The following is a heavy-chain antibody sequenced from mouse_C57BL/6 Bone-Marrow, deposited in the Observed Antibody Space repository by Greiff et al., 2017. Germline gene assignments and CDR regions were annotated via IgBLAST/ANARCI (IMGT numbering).Heavy chain of an antibody. J-gene: IGHJ3*01. Sequence: QVQLQPSGAELARPGASVKLSCKASGYTFTSYGISWVKQRTGQGLEWIGEIYPRSGNTYYNEKFKGKATLTADKSSSTAYMELRSLTSEDSAVYFCARKEGGFAYWGQGTLVTVSA. V-gene: IGHV1-81*01. CDR2: IYPRSGNT. CDR1: GYTFTSYG. CDR3: ARKEGGFAY.